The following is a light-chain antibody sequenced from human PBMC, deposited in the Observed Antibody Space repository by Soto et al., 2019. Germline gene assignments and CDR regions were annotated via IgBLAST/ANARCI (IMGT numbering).Light chain of an antibody. CDR3: QQYNDYSWT. V-gene: IGKV1-5*03. CDR2: KAS. Sequence: DIQMTQSPSTLSASVGDRVAITCRASQSIIIWLAWYQQKPGKAPKLLIYKASSLESGVPSRFSGSGSGTEFTLTISSLQPDDFATYYCQQYNDYSWTFGQGTKVEIK. CDR1: QSIIIW. J-gene: IGKJ1*01.